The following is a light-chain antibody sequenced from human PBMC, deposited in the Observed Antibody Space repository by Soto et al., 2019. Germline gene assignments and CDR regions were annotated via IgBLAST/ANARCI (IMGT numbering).Light chain of an antibody. CDR2: AAS. J-gene: IGKJ5*01. Sequence: DIQMTQSPSTVSASVGDRVTITCRASQSMSSWLAWYQQKPGKAPKLLIYAASSLESGVPSRFSGSGSGTEFTLTISSLQPEDFATYYCQQYAYWPNTFGQRTRLDIK. CDR1: QSMSSW. CDR3: QQYAYWPNT. V-gene: IGKV1-5*01.